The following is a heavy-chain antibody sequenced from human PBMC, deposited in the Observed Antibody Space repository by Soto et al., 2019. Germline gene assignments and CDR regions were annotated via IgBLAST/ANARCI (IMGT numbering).Heavy chain of an antibody. J-gene: IGHJ6*02. V-gene: IGHV1-3*01. Sequence: ASVKVSCKASGYTLTSYAMHWVRQAPGQRLEWMGWINAGNGNTKYSQKFQGRVTITRDTSASTAYMELSSLRSEDTAVYYCARGFSDFWSGYYGTGYYYYGMDVRGQGTTVTVSS. CDR2: INAGNGNT. CDR1: GYTLTSYA. CDR3: ARGFSDFWSGYYGTGYYYYGMDV. D-gene: IGHD3-3*01.